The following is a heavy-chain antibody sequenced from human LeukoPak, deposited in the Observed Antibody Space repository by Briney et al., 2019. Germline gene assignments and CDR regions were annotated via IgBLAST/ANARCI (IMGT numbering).Heavy chain of an antibody. Sequence: GGSLRLSCAASGFTFSSYGMHWVRQAPGKGLEWVAFIRYDGSNKYYADSVKGRFTISRDNSKNTLYLQMNSLRAEDTAVYYCAKDLSWLATKNYYFDYWGQGTLVTVSS. CDR2: IRYDGSNK. CDR1: GFTFSSYG. D-gene: IGHD6-19*01. CDR3: AKDLSWLATKNYYFDY. V-gene: IGHV3-30*02. J-gene: IGHJ4*02.